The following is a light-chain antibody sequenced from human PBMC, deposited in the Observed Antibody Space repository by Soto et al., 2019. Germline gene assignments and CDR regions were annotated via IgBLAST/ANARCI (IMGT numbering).Light chain of an antibody. V-gene: IGLV3-21*04. CDR1: NIGSKS. CDR3: QVWDSSSDHAV. CDR2: YDT. Sequence: SYELTQPPSVSVAPEKTARITCGGNNIGSKSVQWYQQKPGLAPVLVIYYDTNRHSGIPERFSGSNSGNTATLTITRVEAGDEADYYCQVWDSSSDHAVFGGGTKVTVI. J-gene: IGLJ3*02.